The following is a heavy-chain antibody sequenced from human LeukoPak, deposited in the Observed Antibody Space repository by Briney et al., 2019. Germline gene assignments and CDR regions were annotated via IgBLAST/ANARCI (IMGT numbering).Heavy chain of an antibody. J-gene: IGHJ5*02. V-gene: IGHV1-69*05. CDR3: ARDKGYGGNLGWFDP. CDR2: IIPNFGTA. CDR1: GGTFSSYA. Sequence: SVKVSCKASGGTFSSYAISWVRQAPGQGLEWMGGIIPNFGTANYAQKFQGRVTITTDESTSTAYMELSSLRSEDTAVYYCARDKGYGGNLGWFDPWGQGTLVTVSS. D-gene: IGHD4-23*01.